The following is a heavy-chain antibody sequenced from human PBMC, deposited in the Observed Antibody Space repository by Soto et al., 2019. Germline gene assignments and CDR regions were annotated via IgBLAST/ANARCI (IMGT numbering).Heavy chain of an antibody. Sequence: QVQLVESGGGVVQPGRSLRLSCAASGFTFSSYGMYWVRQAPGKGLEWVAVIWYDGSNKYYADSVKGRFTISRDNSKNTLYLQMNSLRAEDTAVYYCARDTTRAMLRIYYGMDVWGQGTTVTVSS. V-gene: IGHV3-33*01. CDR2: IWYDGSNK. D-gene: IGHD3-10*01. CDR3: ARDTTRAMLRIYYGMDV. CDR1: GFTFSSYG. J-gene: IGHJ6*02.